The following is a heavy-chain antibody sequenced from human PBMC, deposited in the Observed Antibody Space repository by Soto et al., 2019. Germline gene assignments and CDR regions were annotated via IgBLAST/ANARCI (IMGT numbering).Heavy chain of an antibody. CDR1: GFTFSSYA. CDR3: AEDLSPYYYYGMDV. Sequence: EVQLLESGGGLVQPGGSLRLSCAASGFTFSSYAMSWVRQAPGKGLEWVSAISGSGGSTYYADSVKGRFTISRDNSKNTLYLQMNSLRAEDTAVYYCAEDLSPYYYYGMDVWGQGTTVTVSS. D-gene: IGHD3-9*01. CDR2: ISGSGGST. J-gene: IGHJ6*02. V-gene: IGHV3-23*01.